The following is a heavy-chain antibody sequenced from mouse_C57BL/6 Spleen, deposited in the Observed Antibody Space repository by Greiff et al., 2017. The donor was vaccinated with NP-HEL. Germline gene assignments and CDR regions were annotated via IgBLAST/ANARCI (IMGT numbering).Heavy chain of an antibody. CDR3: TPRTLDY. CDR1: GYTFTDYE. Sequence: VQPQQSGAELVRPGASVTLSCKASGYTFTDYEMHWVKQTPVHGLEWIGAIDPETGGTAYNQKFKGKAILTADKSSSTAYMELRSLTSEDSAVYYCTPRTLDYWGQGTTLTVSS. V-gene: IGHV1-15*01. J-gene: IGHJ2*01. CDR2: IDPETGGT.